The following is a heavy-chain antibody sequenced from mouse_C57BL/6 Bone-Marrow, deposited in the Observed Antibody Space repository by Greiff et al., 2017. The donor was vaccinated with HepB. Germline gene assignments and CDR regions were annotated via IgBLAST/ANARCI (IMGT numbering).Heavy chain of an antibody. CDR1: GFNIKDDY. CDR3: TTIYYDYDGGLLDFDV. CDR2: IDPENGDT. J-gene: IGHJ1*03. Sequence: VQLQQSGAELVRPGASVKLSCTASGFNIKDDYMHWVKRRPEQGLEWIGWIDPENGDTEYASKFQGKATITADTSSNTAYLQLSSLTSEDTAVYYCTTIYYDYDGGLLDFDVWGTGTTVTVSS. V-gene: IGHV14-4*01. D-gene: IGHD2-4*01.